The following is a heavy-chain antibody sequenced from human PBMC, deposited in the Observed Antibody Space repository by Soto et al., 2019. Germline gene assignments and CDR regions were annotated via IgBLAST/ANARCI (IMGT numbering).Heavy chain of an antibody. Sequence: QVQLVQSGAEVKKPGASVKVSCKASGYTFTCYYLHWVRQAPGQGLEWMGWINPNSGGTNYAQKFQGWVTMTRDPSGSAAYVGLSRLRSDDTAVYYCARGRDGNNLDYWGQGTLVTVSS. CDR3: ARGRDGNNLDY. J-gene: IGHJ4*02. CDR2: INPNSGGT. CDR1: GYTFTCYY. V-gene: IGHV1-2*04.